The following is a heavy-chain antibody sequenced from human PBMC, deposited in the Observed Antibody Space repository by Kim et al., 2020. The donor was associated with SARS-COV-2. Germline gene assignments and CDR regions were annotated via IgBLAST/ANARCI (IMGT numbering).Heavy chain of an antibody. J-gene: IGHJ5*02. D-gene: IGHD6-13*01. CDR1: GGSISSYY. CDR2: IYYSGST. CDR3: VREEAAAGIHP. Sequence: ETLSLTCTVSGGSISSYYWSWIRQPPGKGLEWIGYIYYSGSTNYNPSLKSRVTISVDTSKNQFSLKLSSVTAADTAVYYCVREEAAAGIHPWGQGTLVTVSS. V-gene: IGHV4-59*01.